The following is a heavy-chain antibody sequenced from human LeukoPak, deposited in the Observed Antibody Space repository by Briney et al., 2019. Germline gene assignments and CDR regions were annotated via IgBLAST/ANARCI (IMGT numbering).Heavy chain of an antibody. V-gene: IGHV3-9*01. Sequence: GGSLRLSCAASRFTFGAYCMHWVRQPPGKGLEWVSAINWNSDTIHYADSVRGRFTISRDNAKNTLYLQMNSLRVEDTAFYFCTKDISSGRPAPYGMDVWGHGTTVTVSS. CDR3: TKDISSGRPAPYGMDV. J-gene: IGHJ6*02. CDR1: RFTFGAYC. D-gene: IGHD3-10*01. CDR2: INWNSDTI.